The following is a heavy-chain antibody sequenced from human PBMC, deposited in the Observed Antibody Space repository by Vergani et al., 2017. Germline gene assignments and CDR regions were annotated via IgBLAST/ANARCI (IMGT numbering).Heavy chain of an antibody. J-gene: IGHJ4*02. Sequence: EVQLVESGGGLVQPGGSLRLSCAASGFTFSSYEMNWVRQAPGKGLEWVSYISSIGSTIYYADSVKGRFTISRDNAKNSLYLQMNSLRAEDTAVYYCAGGHEHGIQLWRKLDYWGQGTLVTVSS. CDR2: ISSIGSTI. CDR1: GFTFSSYE. V-gene: IGHV3-48*03. CDR3: AGGHEHGIQLWRKLDY. D-gene: IGHD5-18*01.